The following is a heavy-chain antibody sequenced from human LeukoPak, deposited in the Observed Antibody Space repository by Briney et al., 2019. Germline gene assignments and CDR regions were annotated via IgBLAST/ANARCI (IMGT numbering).Heavy chain of an antibody. CDR3: AESIGRDGYDY. CDR1: GGSISSSSYY. V-gene: IGHV4-39*07. Sequence: SETLSLTCTVSGGSISSSSYYWGWLRQPPGKGLEWIGSIYYSGSTYYNPSLKSRVTISVDTSKNQFSLKLSSVTAADTAVYYCAESIGRDGYDYWGQGTLVTVSS. CDR2: IYYSGST. J-gene: IGHJ4*02. D-gene: IGHD5-24*01.